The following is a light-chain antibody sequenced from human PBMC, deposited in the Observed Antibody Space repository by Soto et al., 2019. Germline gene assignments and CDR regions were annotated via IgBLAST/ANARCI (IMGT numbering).Light chain of an antibody. CDR3: QQYSSSSPT. CDR2: GAS. V-gene: IGKV1-5*01. Sequence: DIQMTQSPSTLSASVGDRVTITCRASQRISSWLAWYQQKPGKAPKLLIYGASSLESGVTSRFSGSGSVTEFTLTIDSLQPDDFATYYCQQYSSSSPTFGQGTKLEIK. J-gene: IGKJ2*01. CDR1: QRISSW.